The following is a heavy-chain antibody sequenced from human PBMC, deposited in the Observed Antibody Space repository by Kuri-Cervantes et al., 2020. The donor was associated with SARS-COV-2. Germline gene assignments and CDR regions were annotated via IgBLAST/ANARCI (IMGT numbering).Heavy chain of an antibody. V-gene: IGHV5-51*01. CDR2: IYPDNSDT. CDR3: ARRIDYGDWDGMDV. Sequence: KVSCKGSGYSFTSYCIDWVRQLPGKGLEWMGIIYPDNSDTRYSQAFQGQVTISTDKSISTAYVQWSSLRASDTAMYYCARRIDYGDWDGMDVWGQGTTVTVSS. D-gene: IGHD4-17*01. J-gene: IGHJ6*02. CDR1: GYSFTSYC.